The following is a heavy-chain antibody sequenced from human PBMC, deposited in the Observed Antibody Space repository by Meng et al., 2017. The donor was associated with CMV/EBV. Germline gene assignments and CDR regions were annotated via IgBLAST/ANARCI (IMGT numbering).Heavy chain of an antibody. CDR1: GFTFSDYW. CDR2: INNDGGNT. D-gene: IGHD4-17*01. CDR3: ARGLYGPDY. Sequence: GESLMISCASSGFTFSDYWLHWVRQAPGKGLGWVSRINNDGGNTVYADSVKGRFTFSRDNAKNTLYLQMNSLRAEDTAVYYCARGLYGPDYWGQGTLVTVSS. J-gene: IGHJ4*02. V-gene: IGHV3-74*01.